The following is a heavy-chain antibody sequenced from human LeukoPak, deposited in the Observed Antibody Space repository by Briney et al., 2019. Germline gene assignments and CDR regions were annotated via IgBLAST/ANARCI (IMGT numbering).Heavy chain of an antibody. J-gene: IGHJ4*02. CDR2: ISGSGGST. Sequence: PGGSLRLSCAASGFTFSSYAMSWVRQAPGKGLEWVSAISGSGGSTYYADSAKGRFTISRDNSKNTMYLQMNSLRAEDTAVYYCAKGGSVRGDNVDYWGQGTLVTVSS. CDR3: AKGGSVRGDNVDY. CDR1: GFTFSSYA. V-gene: IGHV3-23*01. D-gene: IGHD3-10*01.